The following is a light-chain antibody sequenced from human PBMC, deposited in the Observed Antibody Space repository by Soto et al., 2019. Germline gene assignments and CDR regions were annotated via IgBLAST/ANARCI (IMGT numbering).Light chain of an antibody. CDR2: SNN. CDR3: ETWDDSLKAVV. Sequence: QSVLTQPPSTSGTPGQRVTMSCSGSSSNVGGNTVTWYQQLSGTAPKLLIYSNNQRPSGVPDRFSGSKSGTSASLAISGLQSEDEADYYCETWDDSLKAVVFGGGTKLTAL. V-gene: IGLV1-44*01. CDR1: SSNVGGNT. J-gene: IGLJ2*01.